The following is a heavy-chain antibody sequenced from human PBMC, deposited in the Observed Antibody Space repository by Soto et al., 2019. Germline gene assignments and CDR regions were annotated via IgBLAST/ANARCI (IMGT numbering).Heavy chain of an antibody. V-gene: IGHV1-2*02. J-gene: IGHJ4*02. D-gene: IGHD3-10*01. Sequence: ASVQASCKASGYTFSDHFINWFRQAPGEGLERVGWINGDSGNTDYAQKFQGRVTMTRDKSISTVYMELSSLRSDDTAVYYCARVAVRGQANYVYWGQGTLVTVSS. CDR1: GYTFSDHF. CDR3: ARVAVRGQANYVY. CDR2: INGDSGNT.